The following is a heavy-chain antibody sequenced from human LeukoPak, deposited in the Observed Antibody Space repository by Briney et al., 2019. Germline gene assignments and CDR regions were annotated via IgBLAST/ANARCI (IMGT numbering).Heavy chain of an antibody. D-gene: IGHD3-10*01. CDR3: AKHKGSGSYYLYSFDY. V-gene: IGHV3-23*01. CDR2: INGRGVTT. CDR1: GFTFSSYA. J-gene: IGHJ4*02. Sequence: GGSLRLSCAASGFTFSSYAMGWVRQAPGKGLEWVSTINGRGVTTFHADSVKGRFTIFRDNSKNTLYLQMNSLRAEDTAVYYCAKHKGSGSYYLYSFDYWGQGTLVTVSS.